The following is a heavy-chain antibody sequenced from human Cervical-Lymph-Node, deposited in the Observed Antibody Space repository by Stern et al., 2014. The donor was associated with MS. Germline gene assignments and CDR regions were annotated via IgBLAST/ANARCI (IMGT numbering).Heavy chain of an antibody. CDR1: GGSISSSYY. CDR2: IDDTGRT. V-gene: IGHV4-39*01. D-gene: IGHD4-11*01. CDR3: VRQVTVRCRFDY. J-gene: IGHJ4*02. Sequence: QVQLQESGPGLVKPSETLSRTCTVSGGSISSSYYWGWIRQSSGKGLEWIGSIDDTGRTFYNPSLKSQDTISVDTANNQFPLKLSSVTAADTAVYYCVRQVTVRCRFDYWGQGTLVTVSS.